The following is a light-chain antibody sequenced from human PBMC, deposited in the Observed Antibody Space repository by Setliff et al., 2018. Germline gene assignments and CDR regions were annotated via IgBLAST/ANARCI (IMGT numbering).Light chain of an antibody. Sequence: QSALTQPPSASGTPGQRVTISCSGSSSNIGTKPVNWYLQPPETAPKLLIYHNSQRPSGVPDRFSGSRSDTSASLAISGLQSEDEADYYCASWDDTLQGVVFGGGTKVTVL. V-gene: IGLV1-44*01. J-gene: IGLJ2*01. CDR3: ASWDDTLQGVV. CDR1: SSNIGTKP. CDR2: HNS.